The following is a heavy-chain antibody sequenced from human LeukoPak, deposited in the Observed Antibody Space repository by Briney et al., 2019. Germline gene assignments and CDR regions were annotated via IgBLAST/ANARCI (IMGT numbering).Heavy chain of an antibody. J-gene: IGHJ4*02. D-gene: IGHD6-19*01. CDR3: ARGPRDDAGYSSN. Sequence: GASVKVSCKASGYTFTSYYMHWVRQAPGQGLEWMGWINPNSGGTNYAQKFQGRVTMTRDTSISTAYMELSRLRSDDTAVYYCARGPRDDAGYSSNWGQGTLVTVSS. CDR1: GYTFTSYY. CDR2: INPNSGGT. V-gene: IGHV1-2*02.